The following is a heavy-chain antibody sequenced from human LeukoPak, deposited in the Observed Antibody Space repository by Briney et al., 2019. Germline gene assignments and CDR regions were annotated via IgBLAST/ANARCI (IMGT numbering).Heavy chain of an antibody. Sequence: SETLSLTCAVYGGSFSGYYWSWIRQPPGKGLEWIGEINHSVSTNYNPSLKSRVTISVDTSKNQFSLKLSSVTAADTAVYYCARGRGIRGSAFDIWGQGTMVTVSS. J-gene: IGHJ3*02. V-gene: IGHV4-34*01. D-gene: IGHD3-10*01. CDR1: GGSFSGYY. CDR2: INHSVST. CDR3: ARGRGIRGSAFDI.